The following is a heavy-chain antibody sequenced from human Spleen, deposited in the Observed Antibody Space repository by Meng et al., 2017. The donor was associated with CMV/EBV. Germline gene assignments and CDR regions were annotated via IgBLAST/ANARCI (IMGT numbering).Heavy chain of an antibody. J-gene: IGHJ4*02. CDR3: ARDPSSWYFDY. CDR1: GGSISSGGYY. V-gene: IGHV4-31*03. Sequence: CTVSGGSISSGGYYWSWIRQHPGKGLEWIGYIYYSGSTYYNPSLKSRVTISVDTSKNQFSLRLSSVTAADTAVYYCARDPSSWYFDYWGQGTLVTVSS. CDR2: IYYSGST.